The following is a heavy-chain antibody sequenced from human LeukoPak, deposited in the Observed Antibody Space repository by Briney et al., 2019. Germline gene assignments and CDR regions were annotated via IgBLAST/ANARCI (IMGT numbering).Heavy chain of an antibody. CDR1: GYTFTSYG. CDR2: ISAYNGNT. Sequence: RASVKVSCKASGYTFTSYGISWVRQAPGQGLEWMGWISAYNGNTNYAQKLQGRVTMTTDTSTSTAYMELSSLRSEDTAVYYCARVSGYLENWFDPWGQGTQVTVSS. J-gene: IGHJ5*02. CDR3: ARVSGYLENWFDP. D-gene: IGHD3-3*01. V-gene: IGHV1-18*01.